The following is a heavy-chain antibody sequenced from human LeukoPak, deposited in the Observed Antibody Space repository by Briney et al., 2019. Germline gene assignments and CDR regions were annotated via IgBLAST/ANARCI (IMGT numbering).Heavy chain of an antibody. CDR1: GYTFTGYY. CDR2: INPDSGGT. V-gene: IGHV1-2*02. Sequence: ASVKVSCKASGYTFTGYYMHWVRQAPGQGLEWMGWINPDSGGTNFAQKFQGRVTMTRDTSISTAYMELSRLRSDDTAVYYCASSIVYCSSTSCYFNWGQGTLVTVSS. D-gene: IGHD2-2*01. CDR3: ASSIVYCSSTSCYFN. J-gene: IGHJ4*02.